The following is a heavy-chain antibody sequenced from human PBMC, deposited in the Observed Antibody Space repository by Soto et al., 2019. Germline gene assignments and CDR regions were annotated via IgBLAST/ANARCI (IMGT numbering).Heavy chain of an antibody. Sequence: QVQLQESGPGLVKPSQTLSLTCTVSGGSISSGDYYWSWIRQPPGKGLEWIGYIYYSGRTYYNPSLTSRVTISVDPSKNQFARKMSSVTPAETAVYYWARVGGFGATTLDYWGQGTLVTVSS. CDR1: GGSISSGDYY. J-gene: IGHJ4*02. CDR2: IYYSGRT. D-gene: IGHD3-10*01. CDR3: ARVGGFGATTLDY. V-gene: IGHV4-30-4*01.